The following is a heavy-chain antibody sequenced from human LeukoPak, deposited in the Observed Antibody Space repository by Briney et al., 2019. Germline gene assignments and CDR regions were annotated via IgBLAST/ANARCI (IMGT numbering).Heavy chain of an antibody. J-gene: IGHJ4*02. V-gene: IGHV3-21*01. CDR3: AKGVKHIVVLTAQHYFDY. CDR2: ISSSSSYI. CDR1: GFTFSSSE. Sequence: GGSLRLSCAASGFTFSSSEMNWVRQAPGKGLEWVSSISSSSSYIYYADSVKGRFTISRDNSKNTLYLQMNTLRAEDTAVYYCAKGVKHIVVLTAQHYFDYWGQGTLVTVSS. D-gene: IGHD2-21*02.